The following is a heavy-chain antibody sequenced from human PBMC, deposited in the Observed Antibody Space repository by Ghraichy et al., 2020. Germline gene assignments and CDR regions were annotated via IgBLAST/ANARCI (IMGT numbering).Heavy chain of an antibody. V-gene: IGHV1-8*01. J-gene: IGHJ4*02. D-gene: IGHD3-22*01. CDR1: GYTFTSYD. CDR2: MNPNSGNT. CDR3: ARGLTQYYYDEGPVIGY. Sequence: ASVKVSCKASGYTFTSYDINWVRQATGQGLEWMGWMNPNSGNTGYAQKFQGRVTMTRNTSISTAYMELSSLRSEDTAVYYCARGLTQYYYDEGPVIGYWGQGTLVTVSS.